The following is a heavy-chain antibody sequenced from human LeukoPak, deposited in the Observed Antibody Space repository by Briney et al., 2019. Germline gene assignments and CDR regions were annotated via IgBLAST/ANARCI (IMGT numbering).Heavy chain of an antibody. Sequence: PGGSLRLSCEGSAFIFSGHWMNWVRQTPGKGLEWVASIKEDGSERQYVDSVKGRFSISRDNTKGSLFLQLNSLRAEDTAVYYCARRQIRADYKRFDYWGQGTLVTVSS. D-gene: IGHD4-11*01. J-gene: IGHJ4*02. CDR3: ARRQIRADYKRFDY. CDR1: AFIFSGHW. CDR2: IKEDGSER. V-gene: IGHV3-7*03.